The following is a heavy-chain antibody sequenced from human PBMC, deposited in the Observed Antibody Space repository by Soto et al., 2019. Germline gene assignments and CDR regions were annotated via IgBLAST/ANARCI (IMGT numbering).Heavy chain of an antibody. CDR2: IYYSGST. Sequence: QVQLQESGPGLVKTSETLSLTCTVSGGSMNTYYWNWIRQPPGKGLEWIGYIYYSGSTNYNPSLKSRVTISGDTSKNQFSLKLTSVTAADTAVYYCARDGGPMGAPFDYWGQGVLVTVSS. J-gene: IGHJ4*02. V-gene: IGHV4-59*01. D-gene: IGHD1-26*01. CDR1: GGSMNTYY. CDR3: ARDGGPMGAPFDY.